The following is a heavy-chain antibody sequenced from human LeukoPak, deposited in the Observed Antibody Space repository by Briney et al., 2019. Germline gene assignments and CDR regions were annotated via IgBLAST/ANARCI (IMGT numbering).Heavy chain of an antibody. CDR2: IYYSGST. J-gene: IGHJ6*02. D-gene: IGHD2-2*01. CDR3: ARRGTSYYYYGMDV. Sequence: SETLSLTCTVSGGSISSYYWSWIRQPPGKGLEWIGYIYYSGSTNYNPPLKSRVIISVDTSKNQFSLKLSSVTAADTAVYYCARRGTSYYYYGMDVWGQGTTVTVSS. CDR1: GGSISSYY. V-gene: IGHV4-59*01.